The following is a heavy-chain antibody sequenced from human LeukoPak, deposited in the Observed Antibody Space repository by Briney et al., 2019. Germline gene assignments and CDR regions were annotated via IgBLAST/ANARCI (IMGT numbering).Heavy chain of an antibody. D-gene: IGHD3-10*01. V-gene: IGHV3-23*01. Sequence: PGGSLRLSCAVSGFTFSISAMTWVRQAPGKGLEWVSLINYSGANAYYADSVRGRFTISRDNSKNMLYLQMNTLRAEDTAVYYCANDYRSGSFHDFWGQGTLVTVSS. CDR1: GFTFSISA. J-gene: IGHJ4*02. CDR2: INYSGANA. CDR3: ANDYRSGSFHDF.